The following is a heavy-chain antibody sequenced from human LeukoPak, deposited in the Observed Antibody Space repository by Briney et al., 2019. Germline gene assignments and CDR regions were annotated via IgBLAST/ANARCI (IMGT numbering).Heavy chain of an antibody. CDR1: GFTFSSYG. CDR2: ISNDGGTK. J-gene: IGHJ4*02. CDR3: AEEVFTYCYFDY. V-gene: IGHV3-30*18. Sequence: GGSLRLSCAASGFTFSSYGMHWVRQAPGKGLEWVAVISNDGGTKYYADSVKGRFSISRDNSKNTLYLQMNSLRAEDTAVYYCAEEVFTYCYFDYWGQGTLVTVSS. D-gene: IGHD1-26*01.